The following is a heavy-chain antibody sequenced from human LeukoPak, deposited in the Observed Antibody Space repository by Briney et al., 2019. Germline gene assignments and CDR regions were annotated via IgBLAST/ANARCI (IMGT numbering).Heavy chain of an antibody. CDR1: GYTFTSYG. D-gene: IGHD2-2*01. J-gene: IGHJ4*02. CDR3: ARDQVPIVVPAAMMDY. V-gene: IGHV1-18*01. CDR2: ISAHTDDT. Sequence: ASVKVSCKASGYTFTSYGLTWVRQAPGQGLEWAGWISAHTDDTSYAQKFQGRVTMTTDSYTSTAYMDLRSLTSDDTAVYYCARDQVPIVVPAAMMDYWGQGTLITVSS.